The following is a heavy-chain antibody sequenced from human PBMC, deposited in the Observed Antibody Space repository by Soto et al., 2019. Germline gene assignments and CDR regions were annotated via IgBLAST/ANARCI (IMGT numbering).Heavy chain of an antibody. CDR3: ARPRTTGTTKGYDY. V-gene: IGHV1-69*13. D-gene: IGHD1-1*01. CDR2: IIPIFGSV. J-gene: IGHJ4*02. CDR1: GGTFSSYP. Sequence: SVKVSCKASGGTFSSYPISWVRQAPGQGLEWMGVIIPIFGSVNSAQKFQGRVTITADESTSTAYMELSSLRSEDTAVYYCARPRTTGTTKGYDYWGQGTQVTVSS.